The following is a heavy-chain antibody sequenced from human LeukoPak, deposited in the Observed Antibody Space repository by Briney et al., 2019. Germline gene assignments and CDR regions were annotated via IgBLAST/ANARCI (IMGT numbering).Heavy chain of an antibody. CDR2: ITLYNGNT. V-gene: IGHV1-68*01. Sequence: ASVKVSCKASGYTFTYCSLHWLQQAPGQGLERMRWITLYNGNTNYAKKFQGRVTMTRDMSTSTVYMELSSLRSEDTAVYYCARQEQLVYFDYWGQGTLVTVSS. CDR1: GYTFTYCS. D-gene: IGHD6-6*01. J-gene: IGHJ4*02. CDR3: ARQEQLVYFDY.